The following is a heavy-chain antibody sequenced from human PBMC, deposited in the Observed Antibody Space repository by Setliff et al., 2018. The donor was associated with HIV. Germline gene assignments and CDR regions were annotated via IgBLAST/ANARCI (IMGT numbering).Heavy chain of an antibody. CDR2: VFATGPT. V-gene: IGHV4-61*09. Sequence: TSETLSLTCSVSGGSIRSGSYFWSWIRQPVGKGLEWIGHVFATGPTNYNPSLGSRITISVDTSNNQFSLTLRSVTAADTAVYYCARAAYSGTYLWEPATDLWGRGSLVTVSS. CDR3: ARAAYSGTYLWEPATDL. J-gene: IGHJ2*01. D-gene: IGHD3-16*01. CDR1: GGSIRSGSYF.